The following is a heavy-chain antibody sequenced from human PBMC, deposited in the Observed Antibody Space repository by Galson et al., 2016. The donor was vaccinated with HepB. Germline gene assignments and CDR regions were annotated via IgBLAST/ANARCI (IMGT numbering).Heavy chain of an antibody. CDR2: LYWDDDR. CDR3: VHSMRHYWDRRGSPYYFDY. V-gene: IGHV2-5*02. Sequence: PALVKPPQTLTLTCTFSGFSVSTDGEAVGWIRQPPGKALEWLTLLYWDDDRRYSPSLRNRLTITKGTSKNQVVLAMTNMGPVDTATYYCVHSMRHYWDRRGSPYYFDYWGQGVLVTVSS. J-gene: IGHJ4*02. CDR1: GFSVSTDGEA. D-gene: IGHD3-22*01.